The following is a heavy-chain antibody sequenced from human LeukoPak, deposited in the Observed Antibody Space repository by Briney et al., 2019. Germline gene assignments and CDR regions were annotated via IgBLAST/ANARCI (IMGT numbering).Heavy chain of an antibody. CDR3: TKGVTLFDY. V-gene: IGHV3-23*01. D-gene: IGHD2-21*02. Sequence: GGSLRLSCVASGLTASSYAMSWVRQASGKGLEWVSGISGSGTTTYYAASVKGRFTISRDNSKDTLYLQMNSLRAEDTAVYYCTKGVTLFDYWGQGTLVTVSS. J-gene: IGHJ4*02. CDR2: ISGSGTTT. CDR1: GLTASSYA.